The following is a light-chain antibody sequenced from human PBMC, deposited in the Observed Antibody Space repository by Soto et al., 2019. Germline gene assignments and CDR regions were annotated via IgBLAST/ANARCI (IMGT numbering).Light chain of an antibody. V-gene: IGKV3D-20*02. CDR1: PSVSSSY. CDR3: QQRSNWPPLLT. J-gene: IGKJ4*01. CDR2: GAS. Sequence: EIVLPQSPGTLSLSPGERSTLSGRARPSVSSSYLAWYQQKPGQAPRLLIYGASSRATGIPDRFSGSGSGTDFTLTISSLEPEDFAVYYCQQRSNWPPLLTVGGGNKVDIK.